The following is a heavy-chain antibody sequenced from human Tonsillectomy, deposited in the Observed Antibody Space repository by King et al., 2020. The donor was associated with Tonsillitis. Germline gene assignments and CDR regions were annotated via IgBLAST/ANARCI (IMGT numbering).Heavy chain of an antibody. V-gene: IGHV3-30-3*01. CDR2: ISYDGSNK. Sequence: VQLVESGGGVVQPGRSLRLSCAASGFTFSSYAMHWVRQAPGKGLEWVAVISYDGSNKYYADSVKGRFTISRDNCKNTLYLQMNSLRAEDTAVFYCARDEEVVTATLHYWGQGTLVTVSS. J-gene: IGHJ4*02. CDR3: ARDEEVVTATLHY. CDR1: GFTFSSYA. D-gene: IGHD2-21*02.